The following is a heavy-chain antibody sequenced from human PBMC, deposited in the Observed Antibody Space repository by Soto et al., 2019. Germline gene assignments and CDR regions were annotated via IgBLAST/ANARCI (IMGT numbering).Heavy chain of an antibody. CDR1: GFTFSTYD. V-gene: IGHV3-23*01. D-gene: IGHD1-26*01. CDR2: ISGSGGST. Sequence: GGSLRLSCAASGFTFSTYDMHWVRQVPGKGLEWVSAISGSGGSTYYADSVKGRFTISRDNSKNTLYLQMNSLRAEDTAVYYCASKKEVRIVGATTGLDYWGQGTLVTVSS. J-gene: IGHJ4*02. CDR3: ASKKEVRIVGATTGLDY.